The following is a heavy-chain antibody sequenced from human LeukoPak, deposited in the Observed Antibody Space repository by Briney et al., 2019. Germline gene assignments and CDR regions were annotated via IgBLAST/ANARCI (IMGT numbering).Heavy chain of an antibody. CDR3: ARGYYYGMDV. Sequence: GGSLRLSCAASGFTFSTYSMDWVRQAPGKGLEWVSYISTSRGAIYYPDSVRGPFTISKDNAKNPMYLQKNSLRDEDTAVYYCARGYYYGMDVWGQGTTVTVSS. CDR1: GFTFSTYS. V-gene: IGHV3-48*02. J-gene: IGHJ6*02. CDR2: ISTSRGAI.